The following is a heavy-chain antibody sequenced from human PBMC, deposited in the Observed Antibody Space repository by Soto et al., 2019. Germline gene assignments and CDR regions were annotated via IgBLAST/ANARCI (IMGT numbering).Heavy chain of an antibody. D-gene: IGHD2-15*01. CDR3: ARGGGNREY. J-gene: IGHJ4*02. Sequence: EVQLVESGGDLVQPGGSLRLSCVASGFTFSSHWMGWVRQPPGKGLEWVANIGEDGSQKYYVDSVKGRFTISRDNAKNSLFLQMNSLRAEDTAMYHCARGGGNREYWGQGTLVTVSS. CDR2: IGEDGSQK. V-gene: IGHV3-7*03. CDR1: GFTFSSHW.